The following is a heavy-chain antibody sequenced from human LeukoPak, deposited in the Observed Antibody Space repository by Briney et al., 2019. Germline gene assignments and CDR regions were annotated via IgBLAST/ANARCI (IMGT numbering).Heavy chain of an antibody. J-gene: IGHJ4*02. CDR1: GFTFSSYE. CDR2: ISSSGSTI. Sequence: GGSLRLSCAASGFTFSSYEMNWVRQAPGKGLEWVSYISSSGSTIYHADSVKGRFTISRDNAENSLYLQMNSLGADDTAVYYCAKDGRYYDILTGYYMVGDYFDYWGQGTLVTVSS. V-gene: IGHV3-48*03. CDR3: AKDGRYYDILTGYYMVGDYFDY. D-gene: IGHD3-9*01.